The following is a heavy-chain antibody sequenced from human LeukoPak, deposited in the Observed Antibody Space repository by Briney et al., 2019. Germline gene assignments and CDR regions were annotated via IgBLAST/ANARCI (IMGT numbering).Heavy chain of an antibody. J-gene: IGHJ4*02. CDR1: GYSFTSYW. CDR3: ASRKSDYYGSGSPPYY. Sequence: KTGESLKISCKGSGYSFTSYWIGWVRQMPGKGLGWMGIIYPGDSDTRYSPSFQGQVTISADKSISTAYLQWSSLKASDTAMYYCASRKSDYYGSGSPPYYWGQGTLVTVSS. D-gene: IGHD3-10*01. V-gene: IGHV5-51*01. CDR2: IYPGDSDT.